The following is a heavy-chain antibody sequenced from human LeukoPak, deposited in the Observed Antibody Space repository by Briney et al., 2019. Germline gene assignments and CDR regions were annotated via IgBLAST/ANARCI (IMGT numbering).Heavy chain of an antibody. J-gene: IGHJ4*02. CDR2: IKSKGGGGTT. V-gene: IGHV3-15*01. D-gene: IGHD3-10*01. Sequence: GGSLRLSCAASGFTLTNAWMGWVRQAPGKGLEWVGRIKSKGGGGTTDYAAPVKGRFTISRDDSKNTLYLQMNSLKTEDTAVYYCTTDLPTLGSGEMDYWGQGTLVTVPS. CDR3: TTDLPTLGSGEMDY. CDR1: GFTLTNAW.